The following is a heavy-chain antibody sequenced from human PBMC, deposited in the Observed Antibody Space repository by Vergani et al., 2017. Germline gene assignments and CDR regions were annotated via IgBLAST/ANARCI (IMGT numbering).Heavy chain of an antibody. J-gene: IGHJ4*02. CDR3: ARVLRARGDYYFDY. CDR1: GRSISSYY. V-gene: IGHV4-59*01. D-gene: IGHD2-21*02. CDR2: IYYSGST. Sequence: QVQLQESGPGLVKPSETLSLTCTVSGRSISSYYWSWIRQPPGKGLEWIGYIYYSGSTIYNPSLKSRVTISVDTSKNQFSLKLSSVTAADTAVYYCARVLRARGDYYFDYWGQGTLVTVSS.